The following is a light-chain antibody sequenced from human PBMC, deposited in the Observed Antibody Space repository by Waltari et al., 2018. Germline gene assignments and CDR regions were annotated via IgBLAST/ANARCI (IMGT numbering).Light chain of an antibody. V-gene: IGLV2-11*01. CDR2: DVN. Sequence: QSALTQPRSVSGSPGQSVTISRTGTRTNIGHTRYVSWYQQPPGTAPTIVIHDVNRRPSGVPDRFTASKSGNTASLTISGLQAEDEGDYYCCSYAVGTYTWFFGGGTKLTVL. J-gene: IGLJ2*01. CDR3: CSYAVGTYTWF. CDR1: RTNIGHTRY.